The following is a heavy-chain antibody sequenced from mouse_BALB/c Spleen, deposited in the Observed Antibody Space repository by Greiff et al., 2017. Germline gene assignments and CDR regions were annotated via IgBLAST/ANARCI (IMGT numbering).Heavy chain of an antibody. Sequence: EVQLQQSGPELVKPGASVKISCKASGYSFTGYFMNWVKQSHGKSLEWIGRINPYNGDTFYNQKFKGKATLTVDKSSSTAHMELLSLTSEDSAVYYCGKGYGNYDLYYAMDYWGQGTSVTVSS. CDR3: GKGYGNYDLYYAMDY. J-gene: IGHJ4*01. V-gene: IGHV1-37*01. CDR1: GYSFTGYF. CDR2: INPYNGDT. D-gene: IGHD2-1*01.